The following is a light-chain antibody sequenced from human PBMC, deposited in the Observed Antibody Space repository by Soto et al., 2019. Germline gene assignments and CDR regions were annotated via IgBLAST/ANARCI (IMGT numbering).Light chain of an antibody. CDR1: SSDVGSYNL. Sequence: QSALTQPASVSGSPGQSITISCTGTSSDVGSYNLVSWYQQHPGKAPKVMIYEVTKRPSGVSNRFSGSKSGNTASLTISGLQAEDEADYYCCSYAGSSTFWVFGGGTQLTVL. J-gene: IGLJ3*02. V-gene: IGLV2-23*02. CDR2: EVT. CDR3: CSYAGSSTFWV.